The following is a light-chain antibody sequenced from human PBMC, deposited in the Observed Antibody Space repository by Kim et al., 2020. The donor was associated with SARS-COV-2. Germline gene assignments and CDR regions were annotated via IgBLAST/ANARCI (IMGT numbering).Light chain of an antibody. CDR1: SNNVGNEG. CDR2: RNN. V-gene: IGLV10-54*01. J-gene: IGLJ3*02. Sequence: LTQPPSVSKGLGQDATLTCAGNSNNVGNEGALWLQQHQGHPPKLLSYRNNNRPSGSSERLSASRSGNTASLTITGLQTEDEADYYCPAWENSLCGWGFGRGTQLTVL. CDR3: PAWENSLCGWG.